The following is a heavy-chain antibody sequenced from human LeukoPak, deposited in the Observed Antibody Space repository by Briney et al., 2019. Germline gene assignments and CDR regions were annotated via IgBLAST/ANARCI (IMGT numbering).Heavy chain of an antibody. CDR2: ISGSGGST. V-gene: IGHV3-23*01. D-gene: IGHD3-10*01. J-gene: IGHJ3*02. CDR1: GFTFSSYG. CDR3: AKDTGTYYYGSGPTDAFDI. Sequence: PGGSLRLSCAASGFTFSSYGMSWVRQAPGKGLEWVSAISGSGGSTYYADSVKGRFTISRDNSKNTLYLQMNSLRAEDTAVYYCAKDTGTYYYGSGPTDAFDIWGQGTMVTVSS.